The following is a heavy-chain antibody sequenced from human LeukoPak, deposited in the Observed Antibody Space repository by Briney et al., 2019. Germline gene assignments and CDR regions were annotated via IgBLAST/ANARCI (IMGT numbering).Heavy chain of an antibody. CDR3: AKGRSYRGGYYYFDY. D-gene: IGHD5-18*01. CDR1: GSTFSSDG. Sequence: GGSLRLSCAAFGSTFSSDGMGWVRQAPGKGLEWVSVISGRGDSAYYADSVKGRFTIFRDNSKNTLYLHMNSLRAEDTAAYYCAKGRSYRGGYYYFDYWGQGTLVTVSS. J-gene: IGHJ4*02. V-gene: IGHV3-23*01. CDR2: ISGRGDSA.